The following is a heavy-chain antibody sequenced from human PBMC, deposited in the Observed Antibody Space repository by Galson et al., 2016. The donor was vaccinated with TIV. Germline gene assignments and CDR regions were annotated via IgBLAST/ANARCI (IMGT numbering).Heavy chain of an antibody. CDR2: IYSGGST. V-gene: IGHV3-66*04. Sequence: SLRLSCAASGFAFNFYAMNWVRQAPGKGLEWVSFIYSGGSTKYADSVKGRFTISRDSSENTVFLQMNSLRGEDTAVYYCARHLSAADYFGMDVWGQGTTVTVSS. CDR1: GFAFNFYA. D-gene: IGHD2-15*01. J-gene: IGHJ6*02. CDR3: ARHLSAADYFGMDV.